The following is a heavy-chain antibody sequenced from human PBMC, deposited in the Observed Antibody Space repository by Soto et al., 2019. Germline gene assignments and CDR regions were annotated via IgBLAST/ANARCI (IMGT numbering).Heavy chain of an antibody. CDR1: GFSFSDYY. J-gene: IGHJ4*02. CDR3: ARDSTGWRAVYDS. Sequence: QVQLVESGGGLAKPGGSLRLSCAASGFSFSDYYMSWIRQAPGRGLEWVSYISSTGGYTNYADSVRGRFTISRDNAKDSLYLRMHGLTAEDTALYYCARDSTGWRAVYDSWGQGILVTVSS. D-gene: IGHD6-19*01. V-gene: IGHV3-11*05. CDR2: ISSTGGYT.